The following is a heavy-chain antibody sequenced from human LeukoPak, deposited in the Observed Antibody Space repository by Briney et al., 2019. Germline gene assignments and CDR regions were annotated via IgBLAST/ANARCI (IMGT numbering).Heavy chain of an antibody. D-gene: IGHD3-16*01. CDR3: GRDLWARGGMRFDP. V-gene: IGHV4-4*07. CDR2: IYTSGSA. Sequence: SETLSLTCAVSGGSISSYYWSWIRQPAGKGLEWIGRIYTSGSANYNPSLKSRVTMSVDTSKNQFSLKLSSVTAADTAVYYCGRDLWARGGMRFDPWGQGTLVTVSS. J-gene: IGHJ5*02. CDR1: GGSISSYY.